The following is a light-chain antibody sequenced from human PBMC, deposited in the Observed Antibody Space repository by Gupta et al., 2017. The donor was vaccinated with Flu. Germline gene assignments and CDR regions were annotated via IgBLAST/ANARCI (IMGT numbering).Light chain of an antibody. CDR3: MQTRQTYT. Sequence: DSVMTQSPLSLLVTSGEKASISCRSSQNLLHSNGNNYLDWYLQKPEQSPQLLIFLGSNRASGVPDRFSSSGSSTDCTLKISRVEAEDVGVYYCMQTRQTYTFGQGTKLEIK. CDR2: LGS. J-gene: IGKJ2*01. V-gene: IGKV2-28*01. CDR1: QNLLHSNGNNY.